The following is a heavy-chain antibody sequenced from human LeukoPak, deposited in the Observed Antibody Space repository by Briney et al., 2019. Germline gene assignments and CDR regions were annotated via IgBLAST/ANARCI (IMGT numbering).Heavy chain of an antibody. J-gene: IGHJ5*02. Sequence: PSETLSLTCTVSGVSISSSTYYWGWIRQPPGKGLEWIGTIYYRGSTYYNPSLKSRVTISVDTSKNQFSLKLTSVTAADTAVYYCARLGRTYYDFWSGSWGQGTLVTVSS. CDR2: IYYRGST. CDR3: ARLGRTYYDFWSGS. D-gene: IGHD3-3*01. CDR1: GVSISSSTYY. V-gene: IGHV4-39*01.